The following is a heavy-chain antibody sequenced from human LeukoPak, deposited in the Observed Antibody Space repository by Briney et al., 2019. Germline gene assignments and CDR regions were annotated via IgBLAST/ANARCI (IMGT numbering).Heavy chain of an antibody. CDR1: GFTFSDYS. V-gene: IGHV3-48*01. Sequence: GGSLRLSCAASGFTFSDYSMNWVRQAPGKGLEWISWVGIDSGNTKYTDSVKGRFTVSGEKAKNSLYLQMSSLRVEDTAVYYCARDHNYAFDNWGHGTLVTVSS. CDR2: VGIDSGNT. CDR3: ARDHNYAFDN. D-gene: IGHD1-1*01. J-gene: IGHJ4*01.